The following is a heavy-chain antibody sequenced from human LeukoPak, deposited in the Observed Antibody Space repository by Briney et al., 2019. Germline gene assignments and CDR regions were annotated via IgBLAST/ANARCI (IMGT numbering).Heavy chain of an antibody. Sequence: PSETLSLTCAVSGYSISSGYYWGWIRQPPGKGLEWIGSIYHSGSTYYNPSLKSRVTMSVDTSKNQFSLKLSSVTAADTAVYYCARDLFRGAFDYWGQGTLVTVSS. V-gene: IGHV4-38-2*02. D-gene: IGHD3-10*01. CDR3: ARDLFRGAFDY. CDR2: IYHSGST. CDR1: GYSISSGYY. J-gene: IGHJ4*02.